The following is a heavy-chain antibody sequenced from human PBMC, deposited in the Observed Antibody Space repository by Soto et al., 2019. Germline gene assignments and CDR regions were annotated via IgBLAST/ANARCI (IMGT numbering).Heavy chain of an antibody. J-gene: IGHJ6*04. CDR3: ARDDVLGDGGRCYGVSLDV. CDR2: IQSGGPT. V-gene: IGHV3-66*01. D-gene: IGHD2-15*01. Sequence: GGSLRLSCAASGFTVSSKYMSWFRQAPGKGLEWVSLIQSGGPTYYADSVKGRFTISRDTSENTVHLQMDSLRAEDTAVYYCARDDVLGDGGRCYGVSLDVPGTGPTVTVFS. CDR1: GFTVSSKY.